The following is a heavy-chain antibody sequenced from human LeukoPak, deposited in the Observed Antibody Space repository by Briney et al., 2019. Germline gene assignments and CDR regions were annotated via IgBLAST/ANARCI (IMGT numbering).Heavy chain of an antibody. CDR3: ARSVEMATLGTYYFDY. D-gene: IGHD5-24*01. J-gene: IGHJ4*02. CDR2: INPNSGGT. Sequence: ASVKVSRKASGYTFTGYYMHWVRQAPGQGLEWMGWINPNSGGTNYAQKFQGWVTMTRDTSISTAYMELSRLRSDDTAVYYCARSVEMATLGTYYFDYWGQGTLVTVSS. CDR1: GYTFTGYY. V-gene: IGHV1-2*04.